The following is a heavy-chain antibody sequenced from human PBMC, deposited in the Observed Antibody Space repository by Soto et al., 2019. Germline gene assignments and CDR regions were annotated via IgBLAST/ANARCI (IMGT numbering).Heavy chain of an antibody. CDR3: AREEAGAFDI. CDR2: TYYSGST. J-gene: IGHJ3*02. V-gene: IGHV4-31*03. D-gene: IGHD3-10*01. Sequence: SETLSLTCTVSGVSMSSGCYYWTWIRQHPGKGLEWIGYTYYSGSTYYNPSLKSRLTISVDTSKNQFSLRLSSVTAADTAVYYCAREEAGAFDIWGQGTMVTVSS. CDR1: GVSMSSGCYY.